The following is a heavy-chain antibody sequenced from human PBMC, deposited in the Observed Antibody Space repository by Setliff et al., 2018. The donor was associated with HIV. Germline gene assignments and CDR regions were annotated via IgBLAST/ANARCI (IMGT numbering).Heavy chain of an antibody. V-gene: IGHV3-53*01. J-gene: IGHJ5*02. Sequence: GGSLRLSCVASGFAFNTDNMNWVRQAPGKGLEWVSVMNNDGTTYYAESVKGRFTVSRDNSINILYLHMNSLIAEDTAVYYCAKGVKWLAPWGQGTLVTVSS. CDR2: MNNDGTT. D-gene: IGHD3-10*01. CDR1: GFAFNTDN. CDR3: AKGVKWLAP.